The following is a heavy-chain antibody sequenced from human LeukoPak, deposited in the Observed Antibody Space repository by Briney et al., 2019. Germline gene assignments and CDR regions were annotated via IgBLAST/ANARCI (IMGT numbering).Heavy chain of an antibody. Sequence: GGSLRLSCAASGFTFSSYAMSWVRQAPGKGLEWVSAISGSGGSTYFADSVKGRFTISRDNSKNTLYLQMNSLRAEDTAVYYCAKDIAVAGYYFDYWGQGTLVTVSS. CDR2: ISGSGGST. V-gene: IGHV3-23*01. J-gene: IGHJ4*02. CDR1: GFTFSSYA. CDR3: AKDIAVAGYYFDY. D-gene: IGHD6-19*01.